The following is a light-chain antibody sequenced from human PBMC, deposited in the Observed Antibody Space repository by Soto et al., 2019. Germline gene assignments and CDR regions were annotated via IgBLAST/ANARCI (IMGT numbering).Light chain of an antibody. CDR2: DTS. J-gene: IGKJ5*01. CDR1: QSVSSSY. Sequence: EIVLTQSPGTLSLSPGERATLSCRASQSVSSSYLAWYQQKPGQAPRLLIYDTSTRATGIPARFSGSGSGTDFTLTISSLEPEDFAVYYCQQRSNWPEITFGQGTRLEI. CDR3: QQRSNWPEIT. V-gene: IGKV3D-20*02.